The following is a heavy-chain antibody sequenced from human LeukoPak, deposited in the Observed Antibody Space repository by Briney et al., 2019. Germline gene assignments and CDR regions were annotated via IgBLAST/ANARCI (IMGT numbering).Heavy chain of an antibody. CDR2: INSDGSST. D-gene: IGHD5-12*01. CDR3: ARDLGYGGDY. J-gene: IGHJ4*02. Sequence: PGGSLRLSCAASGFTFRSDWMHWVRQAPGKGPVWVSRINSDGSSTTYADSVKGRFTISRDNAKNTLYLQMNSLRAEDTAVYYCARDLGYGGDYWGQGTLVTVSS. CDR1: GFTFRSDW. V-gene: IGHV3-74*01.